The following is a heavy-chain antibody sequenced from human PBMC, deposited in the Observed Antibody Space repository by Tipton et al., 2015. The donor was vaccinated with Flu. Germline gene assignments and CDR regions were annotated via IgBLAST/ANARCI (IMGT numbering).Heavy chain of an antibody. V-gene: IGHV4-38-2*01. D-gene: IGHD3-10*02. J-gene: IGHJ4*02. CDR3: ARHTGDSVRGVIDY. Sequence: TLSLTCSVSGYSINSGHYWGWVRRPPGKGLEWIGTIYRSGSTYYNPSLKSRLTISVDTPQNQFSLRLSSVTAADTAVYYCARHTGDSVRGVIDYWGQGTLVTVSS. CDR2: IYRSGST. CDR1: GYSINSGHY.